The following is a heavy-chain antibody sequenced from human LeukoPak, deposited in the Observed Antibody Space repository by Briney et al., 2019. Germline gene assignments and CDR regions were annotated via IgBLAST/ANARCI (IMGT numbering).Heavy chain of an antibody. CDR3: ARDSSGDYYYGMDV. V-gene: IGHV3-20*04. Sequence: PGGSPRLSCAASGFTFDDYGMSWVRQAPGKGLEWVSGINWNGGSTGYADSVKGRFTISRDNAKNSLYLQMNSLRAEDTALYYCARDSSGDYYYGMDVWGQGTTVTVSS. D-gene: IGHD3-10*01. CDR1: GFTFDDYG. J-gene: IGHJ6*02. CDR2: INWNGGST.